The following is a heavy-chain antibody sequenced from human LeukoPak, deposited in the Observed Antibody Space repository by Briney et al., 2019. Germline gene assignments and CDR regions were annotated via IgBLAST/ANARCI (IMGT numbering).Heavy chain of an antibody. CDR1: GFSLSTSGVG. V-gene: IGHV2-5*02. CDR3: AFYAGEKVVNYFDY. CDR2: IYWDDDK. Sequence: ESGPTLVKPTQTLTLTCTFSGFSLSTSGVGGGWIRQPPGKALEWLALIYWDDDKRYSPSLKSRLTITKDTPKNQVVLTMTNMDPVDTATYYCAFYAGEKVVNYFDYWGQGTLVTVSS. D-gene: IGHD3-22*01. J-gene: IGHJ4*02.